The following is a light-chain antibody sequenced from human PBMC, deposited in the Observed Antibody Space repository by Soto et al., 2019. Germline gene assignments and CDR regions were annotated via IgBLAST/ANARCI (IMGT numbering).Light chain of an antibody. CDR2: AES. Sequence: AIQMTQSPSSLSASVGDRVTITCRASQGIRNDLGWYQQKPGKAPKLLIYAESSLQSGLPARFSGSGSGTDFTLTISSLQPEDVANYYCLQYYNSLRTVGQGTKVEIK. CDR3: LQYYNSLRT. J-gene: IGKJ1*01. V-gene: IGKV1-6*01. CDR1: QGIRND.